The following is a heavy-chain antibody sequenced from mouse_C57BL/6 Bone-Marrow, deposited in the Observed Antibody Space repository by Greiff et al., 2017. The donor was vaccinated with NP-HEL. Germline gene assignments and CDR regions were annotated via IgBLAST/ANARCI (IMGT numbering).Heavy chain of an antibody. V-gene: IGHV1-81*01. CDR2: IYPRSGNT. J-gene: IGHJ3*01. D-gene: IGHD1-1*01. CDR3: GVGNSFVRFAY. Sequence: QVQLQQSGAELARPGASVKLSCKASGYTFTSYGISWVKQRTGQGLEWIGEIYPRSGNTYYNEKFKGKATLTADHSSSTAYMELRSLTSEDSAVYFCGVGNSFVRFAYGGQGTLGTVSA. CDR1: GYTFTSYG.